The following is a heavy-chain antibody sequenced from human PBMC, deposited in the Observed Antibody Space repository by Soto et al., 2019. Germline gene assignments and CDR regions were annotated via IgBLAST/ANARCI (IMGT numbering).Heavy chain of an antibody. J-gene: IGHJ4*02. CDR1: GYTLTELS. Sequence: GASVKVSCKVSGYTLTELSMHWVRQAPGKGLEWMGGFDPEDGETIYAQKFQGRVTMTEDTSTDTAYMELSSLRSEDTAVYYCATEYSSGWPVPLFGYWGQGTLVTVSS. CDR2: FDPEDGET. D-gene: IGHD6-19*01. CDR3: ATEYSSGWPVPLFGY. V-gene: IGHV1-24*01.